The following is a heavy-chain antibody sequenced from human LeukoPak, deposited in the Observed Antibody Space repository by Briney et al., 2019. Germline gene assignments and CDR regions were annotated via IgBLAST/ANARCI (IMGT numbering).Heavy chain of an antibody. CDR2: YYYSGSS. D-gene: IGHD3-22*01. V-gene: IGHV4-31*03. J-gene: IGHJ3*02. CDR1: VHFISRGGYY. CDR3: ARCYDSGGFSPNHPFDM. Sequence: PSETLSLPCTLSVHFISRGGYYGSSIPQEPGRGRVRIEYYYYSGSSYYNPSLKSRITISVDTTNSQFSLKLISVTAADPGVYYCARCYDSGGFSPNHPFDMCGERTMVTVSS.